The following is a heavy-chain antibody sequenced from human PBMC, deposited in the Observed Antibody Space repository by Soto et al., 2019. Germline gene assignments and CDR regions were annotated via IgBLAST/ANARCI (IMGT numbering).Heavy chain of an antibody. Sequence: QVQLVQSGAEVKKPGASVQVSCKASGYTFTSYDINWVRQATGQGLEWIGWMNPNSGNTGYAQKFQGRVTMTRNNSISTAYMELSSLRSEETAVYYCAGTHDYGDYERLIYYMCVWGKGNTVTVSS. CDR2: MNPNSGNT. D-gene: IGHD4-17*01. CDR1: GYTFTSYD. J-gene: IGHJ6*03. CDR3: AGTHDYGDYERLIYYMCV. V-gene: IGHV1-8*01.